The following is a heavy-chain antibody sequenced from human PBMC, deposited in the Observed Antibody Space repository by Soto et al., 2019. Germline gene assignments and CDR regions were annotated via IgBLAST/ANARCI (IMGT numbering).Heavy chain of an antibody. CDR1: GFTFNNYA. D-gene: IGHD6-19*01. J-gene: IGHJ3*02. V-gene: IGHV3-23*01. Sequence: EVQLLESGGALVQPGGSLRLSCAASGFTFNNYALNWVRQAPGRGLEWVSGITGSGSVTFHADSLKGRFTISRDNTKNTIFLQMNGLRAEDTALYYCEKEISAWSARSFDIWGQGTLVTVSS. CDR2: ITGSGSVT. CDR3: EKEISAWSARSFDI.